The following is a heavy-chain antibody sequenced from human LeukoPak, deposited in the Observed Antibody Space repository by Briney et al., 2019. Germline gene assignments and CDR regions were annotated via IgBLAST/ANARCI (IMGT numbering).Heavy chain of an antibody. J-gene: IGHJ4*02. CDR3: ARIRCGHSGSVCYNH. D-gene: IGHD2-21*01. V-gene: IGHV4-34*01. Sequence: SETLSLTCGVFGVSINDYYWSWIRQSPGKGLEWIGEISHTEGTRYNPSLESRVTMSVGTFENQLSLKLIFVTAADTAVYYCARIRCGHSGSVCYNHWGLGTLVTVSS. CDR2: ISHTEGT. CDR1: GVSINDYY.